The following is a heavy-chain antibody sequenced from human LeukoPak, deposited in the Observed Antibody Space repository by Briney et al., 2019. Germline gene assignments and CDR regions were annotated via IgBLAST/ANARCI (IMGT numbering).Heavy chain of an antibody. CDR2: ISYDGSNK. V-gene: IGHV3-30*04. J-gene: IGHJ6*02. D-gene: IGHD6-6*01. Sequence: GGSLRLSCAASGFTFSSYAMHWVRQAPGKGLEWVAVISYDGSNKYYADSVKGRFTISRDNSKNTLYLQMNSLRAEDTAVYYCARDVNSSGMDVWGQGTTVTVSS. CDR3: ARDVNSSGMDV. CDR1: GFTFSSYA.